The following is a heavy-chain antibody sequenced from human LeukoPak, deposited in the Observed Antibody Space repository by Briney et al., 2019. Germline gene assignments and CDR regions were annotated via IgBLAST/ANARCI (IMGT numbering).Heavy chain of an antibody. CDR1: GYSISSGYY. CDR3: ARSYRNKYYYYMDV. CDR2: IYHSGST. J-gene: IGHJ6*03. D-gene: IGHD1/OR15-1a*01. Sequence: SETLSLTCTVSGYSISSGYYWGWIRQPPGKGLEWIGSIYHSGSTYYNPSLKSRVTISVDTSKNQFSLKLSSVTAADTAVYYCARSYRNKYYYYMDVWGKGTTVTISS. V-gene: IGHV4-38-2*02.